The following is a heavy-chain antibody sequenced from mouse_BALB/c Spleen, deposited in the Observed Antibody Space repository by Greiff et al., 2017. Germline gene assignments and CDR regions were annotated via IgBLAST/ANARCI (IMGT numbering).Heavy chain of an antibody. CDR2: IRNKANGYTT. CDR3: ARGDEIREDFDV. Sequence: EVKLEESGGGLVQPGGSLRLSCATSGFTFTDYYMSWVRQPPGKALEWLGFIRNKANGYTTEYSASVKGRFTISRDNSQSILYLQMNSLRAEDSATYYCARGDEIREDFDVWGAGTTVTVSS. V-gene: IGHV7-3*02. D-gene: IGHD2-4*01. J-gene: IGHJ1*01. CDR1: GFTFTDYY.